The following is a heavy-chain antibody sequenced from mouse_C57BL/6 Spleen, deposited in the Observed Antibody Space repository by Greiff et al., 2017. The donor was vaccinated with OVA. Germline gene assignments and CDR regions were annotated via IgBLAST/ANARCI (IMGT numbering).Heavy chain of an antibody. J-gene: IGHJ2*01. CDR1: GFTFSSYA. CDR2: ISDGGSYT. D-gene: IGHD1-1*01. V-gene: IGHV5-4*01. Sequence: EVKLMESGGGLVKPGGSLKLSCAASGFTFSSYAMSWVRQTPEKRLEWVATISDGGSYTYYPDNVKGRFTISRDNAKNHLYLQMSHLKSEDTAMYYCAREDGSSSFDYWGQGTTLTVSS. CDR3: AREDGSSSFDY.